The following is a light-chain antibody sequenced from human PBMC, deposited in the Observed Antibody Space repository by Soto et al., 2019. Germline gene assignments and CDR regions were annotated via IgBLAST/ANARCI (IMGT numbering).Light chain of an antibody. Sequence: QSVLTQPPSASGTPGQRVTISCSGISSNIGNNPVNWYQQLPGSAPKLLIYSNDQRPSGVPNRFSGSKSGTSASLAISGLQSEDEADYFCAAWDDSLSGPVFGGGTKLTVL. J-gene: IGLJ2*01. V-gene: IGLV1-44*01. CDR1: SSNIGNNP. CDR3: AAWDDSLSGPV. CDR2: SND.